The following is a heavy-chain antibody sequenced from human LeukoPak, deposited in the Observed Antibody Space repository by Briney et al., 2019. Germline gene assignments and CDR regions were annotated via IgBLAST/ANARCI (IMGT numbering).Heavy chain of an antibody. V-gene: IGHV4-34*01. CDR1: GGSFSGYY. J-gene: IGHJ4*02. CDR3: ARGLRYYYDSSGYYTD. CDR2: INHSGST. Sequence: SETLSLTCAVYGGSFSGYYWSWLRQPPGKGLEWSGEINHSGSTNYNPSLKSRVTISVDTSKNQFSLKLSSVTAADTAVYYCARGLRYYYDSSGYYTDWGQGTLVTVSS. D-gene: IGHD3-22*01.